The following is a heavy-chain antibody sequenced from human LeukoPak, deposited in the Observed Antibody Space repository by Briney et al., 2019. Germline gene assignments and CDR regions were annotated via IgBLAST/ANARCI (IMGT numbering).Heavy chain of an antibody. D-gene: IGHD6-13*01. J-gene: IGHJ5*02. V-gene: IGHV1-18*01. Sequence: EASVKVSCKASGYTFTSFGSSWVRQAPGQGLEWMGWISAYNGNTNYAQKLQGRVTITTDTPTSTAYMELRRLRSDDTAVYYCARISAAGTAKWFDPWGQGTLVTVSS. CDR2: ISAYNGNT. CDR3: ARISAAGTAKWFDP. CDR1: GYTFTSFG.